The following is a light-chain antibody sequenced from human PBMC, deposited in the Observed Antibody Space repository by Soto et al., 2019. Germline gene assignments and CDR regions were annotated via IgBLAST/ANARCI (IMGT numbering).Light chain of an antibody. CDR2: EVF. CDR1: SSDVGGYNY. J-gene: IGLJ2*01. V-gene: IGLV2-14*03. CDR3: CSYTTTSTFV. Sequence: QSALTQPASVSGSPGQSITISCTGTSSDVGGYNYVSWYQQHPGKVPKLKIYEVFRRPSGISDRFSGSKSGNTASLTISGLQAEDEADYYCCSYTTTSTFVFGGGTKVTVL.